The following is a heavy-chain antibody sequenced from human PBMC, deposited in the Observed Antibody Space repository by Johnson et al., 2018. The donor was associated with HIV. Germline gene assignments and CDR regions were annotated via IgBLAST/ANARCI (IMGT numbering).Heavy chain of an antibody. CDR2: ISYDGSNK. CDR3: ARDRTSYGWSHGAFDI. CDR1: GFTFTTYS. J-gene: IGHJ3*02. V-gene: IGHV3-30-3*01. D-gene: IGHD3-16*02. Sequence: QMQLVESGGGVVQPGRSLRLSCAASGFTFTTYSMHWVRQAPGTGLEWVAVISYDGSNKYYADSVKGRFTISRDNSKNTFYLQMNSLRTEDKALYYCARDRTSYGWSHGAFDIWGQGTMVTVSS.